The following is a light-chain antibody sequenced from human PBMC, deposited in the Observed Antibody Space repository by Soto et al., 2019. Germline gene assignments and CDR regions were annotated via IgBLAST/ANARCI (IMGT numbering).Light chain of an antibody. V-gene: IGKV3-20*01. J-gene: IGKJ2*01. CDR3: QQYGSSPFA. CDR2: ATS. Sequence: EIVLTQSPGTLSLSPGERATLSCRASQSVSSSHLAWYQQKPGHAPRLLIYATSTRATGIPDRFSGSGSGSDFSLTISRLEPEDFAVFYCQQYGSSPFAYGQGTKLEIK. CDR1: QSVSSSH.